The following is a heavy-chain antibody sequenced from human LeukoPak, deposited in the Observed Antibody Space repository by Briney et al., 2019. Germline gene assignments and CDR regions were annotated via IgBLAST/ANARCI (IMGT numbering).Heavy chain of an antibody. D-gene: IGHD7-27*01. CDR1: GYTFTRYD. J-gene: IGHJ6*02. CDR2: KNPNSGNT. Sequence: GASVNVSCKASGYTFTRYDINWVRQASGQGREWMGWKNPNSGNTGYAQKLQGRVTMTRNTSISTAYMELSSLRSEDTAVYYCARGTGIPPFVSYYYGMDVWGQGTTVTVSS. V-gene: IGHV1-8*01. CDR3: ARGTGIPPFVSYYYGMDV.